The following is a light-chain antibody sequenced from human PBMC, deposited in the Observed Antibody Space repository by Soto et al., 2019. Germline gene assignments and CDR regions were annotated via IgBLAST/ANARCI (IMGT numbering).Light chain of an antibody. CDR1: QSVSNY. Sequence: EILSTQSPTTLSVSPGARATLSCKASQSVSNYLAWYQQKPGQAPRLLISDASTRETGIPARFSGSGSGTEFTFTISSLQSEDFAVYYCQQYNNWPLTFGQGTRLEIK. CDR2: DAS. CDR3: QQYNNWPLT. V-gene: IGKV3-15*01. J-gene: IGKJ5*01.